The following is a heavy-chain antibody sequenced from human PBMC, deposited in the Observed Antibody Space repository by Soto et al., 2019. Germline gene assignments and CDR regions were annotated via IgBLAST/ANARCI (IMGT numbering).Heavy chain of an antibody. CDR2: ISSSSSTI. D-gene: IGHD3-10*01. J-gene: IGHJ4*02. V-gene: IGHV3-48*01. CDR3: ARDSGYYGSGSLSH. CDR1: GFTFSSYS. Sequence: PGGSLRLSCAASGFTFSSYSMNWVRQAPGKGLEWVSYISSSSSTIYYADSVKGRFTISRDNAKNSLYLQMNSLRAEDTAVYYCARDSGYYGSGSLSHWGQGTLVTVSS.